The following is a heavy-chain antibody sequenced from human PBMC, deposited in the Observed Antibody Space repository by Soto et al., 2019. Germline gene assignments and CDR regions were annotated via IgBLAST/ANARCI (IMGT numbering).Heavy chain of an antibody. D-gene: IGHD6-19*01. CDR1: GGSISSSSYY. J-gene: IGHJ6*02. V-gene: IGHV4-39*01. Sequence: SETLSLTCTVSGGSISSSSYYWGWIRQPPGKGLEWIGSIYYSGSTYYNPSLKSRVTISVDTSKNQFSLKLSSVTAADTAVYYCARRIAVAGSYGMDVWGQGTTVTVSS. CDR2: IYYSGST. CDR3: ARRIAVAGSYGMDV.